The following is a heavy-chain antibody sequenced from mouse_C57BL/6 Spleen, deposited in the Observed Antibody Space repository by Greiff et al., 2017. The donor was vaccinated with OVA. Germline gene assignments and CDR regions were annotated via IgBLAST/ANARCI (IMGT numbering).Heavy chain of an antibody. Sequence: QVQLQQPGAELVKPGASVKLSCKASGYTFTSYWMHWVKQRPGRGLEWIGRIDPNSGGTKYNAKFKSKATLTVDKPSSTAYMQLRSLTSADSAVYYGASCGGHDKGLFDYWGQGTTLTVSS. V-gene: IGHV1-72*01. D-gene: IGHD2-2*01. J-gene: IGHJ2*01. CDR3: ASCGGHDKGLFDY. CDR1: GYTFTSYW. CDR2: IDPNSGGT.